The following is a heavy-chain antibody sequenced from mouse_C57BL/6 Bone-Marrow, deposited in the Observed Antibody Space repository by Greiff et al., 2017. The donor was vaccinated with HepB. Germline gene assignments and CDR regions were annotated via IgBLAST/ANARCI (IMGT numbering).Heavy chain of an antibody. D-gene: IGHD2-3*01. CDR2: INPYNGGT. J-gene: IGHJ3*01. CDR3: AGREWLLGWAY. CDR1: GYTFTDYY. V-gene: IGHV1-19*01. Sequence: EVQLQQSGPVLVKPGASVKMSCKASGYTFTDYYMNWVKQSHGKSLEWIGVINPYNGGTSYNHTFKGKATLTVDKSYRTAYLELNSLTSEDSAVYYCAGREWLLGWAYWGQGTLVTVSA.